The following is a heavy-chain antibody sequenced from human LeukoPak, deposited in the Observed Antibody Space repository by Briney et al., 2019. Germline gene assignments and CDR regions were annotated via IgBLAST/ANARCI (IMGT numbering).Heavy chain of an antibody. CDR1: WTTCSNAA. CDR2: MSGGGGCT. V-gene: IGHV3-23*01. J-gene: IGHJ4*02. CDR3: ATDPVGSATY. Sequence: GGSLRLSWVPAWTTCSNAALSRARQAPGGRLEWVSTMSGGGGCTYYADSVRGRFTSSRGNTKDARDLQMNSLRAEDTALYYCATDPVGSATYWGQGTLVTVSS. D-gene: IGHD2-2*01.